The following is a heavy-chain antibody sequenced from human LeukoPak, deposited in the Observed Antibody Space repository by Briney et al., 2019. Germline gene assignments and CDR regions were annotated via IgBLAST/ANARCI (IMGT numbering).Heavy chain of an antibody. CDR1: GFTFSDYY. CDR3: ASGRWSPTGGY. V-gene: IGHV3-11*01. CDR2: ISSRGDTI. J-gene: IGHJ4*02. Sequence: GGSLRLSCAVSGFTFSDYYMSWIRQAPGKGLGWVSYISSRGDTIYYADSVKGRFTISRDNSKNSLYLQMNSLRVEDTAVYYCASGRWSPTGGYWGQGTLVTVSS. D-gene: IGHD6-13*01.